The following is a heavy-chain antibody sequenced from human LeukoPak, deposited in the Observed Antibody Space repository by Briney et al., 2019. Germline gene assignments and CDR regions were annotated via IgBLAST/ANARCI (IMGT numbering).Heavy chain of an antibody. CDR1: GFTFSSYS. V-gene: IGHV3-48*04. Sequence: GGSLRLSCAASGFTFSSYSMNWVRQAPGKGLEWVSYISSSSSTIYYAEPVKGRFSISRDNVNNALYLQMDNLRVEDTGVYCCARDRGYTRTNTDGYPVFDLWGQGTLVTVSS. CDR2: ISSSSSTI. D-gene: IGHD5-24*01. J-gene: IGHJ4*03. CDR3: ARDRGYTRTNTDGYPVFDL.